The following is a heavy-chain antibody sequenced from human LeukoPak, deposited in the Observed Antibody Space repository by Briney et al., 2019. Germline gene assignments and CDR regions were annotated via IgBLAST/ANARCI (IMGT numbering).Heavy chain of an antibody. D-gene: IGHD2-2*02. V-gene: IGHV4-59*01. CDR3: ARAKIPQYYFDY. J-gene: IGHJ4*02. Sequence: SETLSLTCTVSGDSINTYHWSWIRQPPGKGLEWIGYIYYRVTSDYNPSLKSRVTMSVDMSTSQISLKLSSVTAADTAVYYCARAKIPQYYFDYWGQGTLVTVSS. CDR2: IYYRVTS. CDR1: GDSINTYH.